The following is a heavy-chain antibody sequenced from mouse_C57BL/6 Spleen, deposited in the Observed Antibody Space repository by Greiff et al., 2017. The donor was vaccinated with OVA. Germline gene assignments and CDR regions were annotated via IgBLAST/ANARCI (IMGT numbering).Heavy chain of an antibody. J-gene: IGHJ1*03. CDR1: GFTFSDYY. V-gene: IGHV5-12*01. CDR3: ARYDYDGDWYFDV. CDR2: ISNGGGST. D-gene: IGHD2-4*01. Sequence: EVKLMESGGGLVQPGGSLKLSCAASGFTFSDYYMYWVRQTPEKRLEWVAYISNGGGSTYYPDTVKGRFTISRDNAKNTLYLQMSRLKSEDTAMYYCARYDYDGDWYFDVWGTGTTVTVSS.